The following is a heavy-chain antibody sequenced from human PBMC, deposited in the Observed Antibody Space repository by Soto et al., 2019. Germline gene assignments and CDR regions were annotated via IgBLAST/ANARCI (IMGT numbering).Heavy chain of an antibody. CDR3: AKDRTIPAGIRSGFDF. D-gene: IGHD2-2*02. Sequence: XGSLRLSCASSVFNFRNYAMNCVRHPPGKRLEWVSAISNSGGNTYYADSVKGRFTTSGDNSKSTLYLRMNSLRAEDTAVYYCAKDRTIPAGIRSGFDFWGQGALVTVSS. V-gene: IGHV3-23*01. CDR1: VFNFRNYA. CDR2: ISNSGGNT. J-gene: IGHJ4*02.